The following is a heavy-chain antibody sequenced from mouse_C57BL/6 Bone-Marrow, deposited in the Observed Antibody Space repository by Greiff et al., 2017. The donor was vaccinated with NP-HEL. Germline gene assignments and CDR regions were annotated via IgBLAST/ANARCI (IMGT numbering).Heavy chain of an antibody. D-gene: IGHD2-12*01. J-gene: IGHJ3*01. CDR2: IYPNSGGT. CDR1: GYTFTSYW. V-gene: IGHV1-64*01. CDR3: AISPDNYDPCCAY. Sequence: QVQLKESGAELVKPGASVKLSCKASGYTFTSYWMHWVKQRPGQGLEWIGMIYPNSGGTNYNEKFKGKATLTVDKSSTTAYMQLSSLTSEDSAVYYCAISPDNYDPCCAYWGQGTLVTVSA.